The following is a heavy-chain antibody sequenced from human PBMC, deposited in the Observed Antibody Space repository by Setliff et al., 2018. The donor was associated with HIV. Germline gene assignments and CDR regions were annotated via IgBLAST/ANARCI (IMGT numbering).Heavy chain of an antibody. J-gene: IGHJ3*02. Sequence: SETLSLTCTVSGGSISGYYWSWIRQSPGKGLDWIGYIHYSGSTNYNPSLKSRVIISVDSSKNQFFLKLTSVTAADTAMYYCARVSQDLLGAFDIWGQGTMVTVS. CDR1: GGSISGYY. D-gene: IGHD7-27*01. V-gene: IGHV4-59*12. CDR3: ARVSQDLLGAFDI. CDR2: IHYSGST.